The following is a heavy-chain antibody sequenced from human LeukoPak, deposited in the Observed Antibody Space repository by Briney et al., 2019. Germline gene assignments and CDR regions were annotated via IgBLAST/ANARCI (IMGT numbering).Heavy chain of an antibody. CDR3: VKDHYFDY. CDR2: ISGSGGSI. J-gene: IGHJ4*02. Sequence: GGSLRLSCAASGFTFSSYAMSWVRQAPGKVLEWVSAISGSGGSIYYADSVKGWFTISRDNSKNTLYLQMNSLRAEDTAVYYCVKDHYFDYWGQGTLVTVSS. CDR1: GFTFSSYA. V-gene: IGHV3-23*01.